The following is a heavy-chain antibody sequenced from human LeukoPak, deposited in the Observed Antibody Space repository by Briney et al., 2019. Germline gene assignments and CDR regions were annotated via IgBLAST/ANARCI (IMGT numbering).Heavy chain of an antibody. CDR2: FDPGDGET. Sequence: ASVKVSCKVSGYTLTELSMHWVRQAPGKGLEWMGGFDPGDGETIYAQKFQGRVTMTEDTSTDTAYMELSSLRSEDTAVYYCATLRSGWPYYYYGMDVWGQGTTVTVSS. CDR3: ATLRSGWPYYYYGMDV. J-gene: IGHJ6*02. V-gene: IGHV1-24*01. CDR1: GYTLTELS. D-gene: IGHD6-19*01.